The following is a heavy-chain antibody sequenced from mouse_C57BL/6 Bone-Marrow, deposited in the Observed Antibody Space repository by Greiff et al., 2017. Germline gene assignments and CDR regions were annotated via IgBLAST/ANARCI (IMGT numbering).Heavy chain of an antibody. V-gene: IGHV1-7*01. J-gene: IGHJ3*01. CDR1: GYTFTSYW. CDR2: INPSSGYT. CDR3: AREGYDGYAWFAY. D-gene: IGHD2-3*01. Sequence: QVQLQQSGAELAKPGASVKLSCKASGYTFTSYWMHWVKQRPGQGLEWIGYINPSSGYTKYNQKFKDKATFTAAKSSSTAYMQLSSLTDEDSAVYYCAREGYDGYAWFAYWGQGTLVTVSA.